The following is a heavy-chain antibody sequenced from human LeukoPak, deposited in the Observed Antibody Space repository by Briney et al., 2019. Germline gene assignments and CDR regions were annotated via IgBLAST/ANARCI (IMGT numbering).Heavy chain of an antibody. Sequence: PGGSLILSCAASGLPVSSNYMSWVRQAPGKGLEWGSVIYRSGSTYYADSVKGRFTISRDDSKNTLYLQMNSLRAEDTAVYYCARTGDGDSYIGAFDIWGQGTMVTVSS. V-gene: IGHV3-53*01. D-gene: IGHD4-17*01. CDR2: IYRSGST. CDR1: GLPVSSNY. J-gene: IGHJ3*02. CDR3: ARTGDGDSYIGAFDI.